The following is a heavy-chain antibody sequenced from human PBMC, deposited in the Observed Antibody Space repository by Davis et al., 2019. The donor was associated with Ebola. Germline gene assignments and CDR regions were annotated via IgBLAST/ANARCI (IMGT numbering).Heavy chain of an antibody. J-gene: IGHJ6*02. CDR2: ISSSSSYI. Sequence: GGSLRLSCAASGFTFSSYSMNWVRQAPGKGLEWVSSISSSSSYIYYADSVKGRFTISRDNAKNSLYLQMNSLRAEDTAVYYCARQFVVVPAATYYYYGMDVWGQGTTVTVSS. CDR3: ARQFVVVPAATYYYYGMDV. CDR1: GFTFSSYS. D-gene: IGHD2-2*01. V-gene: IGHV3-21*01.